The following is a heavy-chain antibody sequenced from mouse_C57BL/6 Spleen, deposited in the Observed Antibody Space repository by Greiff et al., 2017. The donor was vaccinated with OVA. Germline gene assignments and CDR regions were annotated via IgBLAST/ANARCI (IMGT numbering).Heavy chain of an antibody. CDR2: ISYDGSN. CDR1: GYSITSGYY. V-gene: IGHV3-6*01. D-gene: IGHD1-1*01. J-gene: IGHJ4*01. CDR3: ARLFPYGSSPYAMDY. Sequence: VQLQQSGPGLVKPSQSLSLTCSVTGYSITSGYYWNWIRQFPGNKLEWMGYISYDGSNNYNPSLKNRISITRDTSKNQFFLKLNSVTTEDTATYYCARLFPYGSSPYAMDYWGQGTSVTVSS.